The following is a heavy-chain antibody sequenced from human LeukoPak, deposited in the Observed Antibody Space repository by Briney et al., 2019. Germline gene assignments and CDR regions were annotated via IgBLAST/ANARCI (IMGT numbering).Heavy chain of an antibody. J-gene: IGHJ6*02. Sequence: PGGSLRLSCAASGSTFSSYGMHWVRQAPGKGLEWVAVISYDGSNKYYADSVKGRFTISRDNSKNTLYLQMNSLRAEDTAVYYCAKDLMVTHYYYGMDVWGQGTTVTVSS. CDR1: GSTFSSYG. CDR3: AKDLMVTHYYYGMDV. V-gene: IGHV3-30*18. D-gene: IGHD2-8*01. CDR2: ISYDGSNK.